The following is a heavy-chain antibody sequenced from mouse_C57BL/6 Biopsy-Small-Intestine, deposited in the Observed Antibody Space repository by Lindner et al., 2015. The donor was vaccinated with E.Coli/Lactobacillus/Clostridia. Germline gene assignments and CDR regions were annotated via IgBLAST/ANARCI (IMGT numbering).Heavy chain of an antibody. Sequence: VQLQESGPELVKPGASVKISCKASGYSFTGYYIHWVKQSHGNILDWIGYIYPYNGLSSYNHKFKGKATLTVDKSSSTAYMELRSLTSEDSAVYYCAKNSGSRGYFDVWGTGTTVTVSS. CDR1: GYSFTGYY. CDR3: AKNSGSRGYFDV. V-gene: IGHV1-31*01. J-gene: IGHJ1*03. CDR2: IYPYNGLS. D-gene: IGHD1-1*01.